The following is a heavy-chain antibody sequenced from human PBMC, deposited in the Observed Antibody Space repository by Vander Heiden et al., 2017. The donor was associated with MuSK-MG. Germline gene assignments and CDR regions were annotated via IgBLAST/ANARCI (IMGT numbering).Heavy chain of an antibody. Sequence: EVQLVGSGGGLVQPGGSRRLSCAASAFTFPSYGLTWVRQGPGKGLEWVSYISTSSSTKNDADYVKGRFTIARDKAKNSLYMKMKRMRDEDTAVYYDARDGRNGESGYWGQGTLVTVSS. D-gene: IGHD3-10*01. CDR2: ISTSSSTK. J-gene: IGHJ4*02. CDR3: ARDGRNGESGY. CDR1: AFTFPSYG. V-gene: IGHV3-48*02.